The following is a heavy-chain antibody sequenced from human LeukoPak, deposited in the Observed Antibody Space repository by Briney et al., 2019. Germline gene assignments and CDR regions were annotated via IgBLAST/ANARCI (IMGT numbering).Heavy chain of an antibody. CDR3: AKTPDYYDSSGYLFDY. J-gene: IGHJ4*02. CDR2: ISGSGGST. D-gene: IGHD3-22*01. CDR1: GFTFSSYA. Sequence: PGGSLRLSCAASGFTFSSYAMSWVRQAPGKGLEWVSAISGSGGSTYYADSVKGRFTISRDNSKNTLYLQMSSLRAEDTAVYYCAKTPDYYDSSGYLFDYWGQGTLVTVSS. V-gene: IGHV3-23*01.